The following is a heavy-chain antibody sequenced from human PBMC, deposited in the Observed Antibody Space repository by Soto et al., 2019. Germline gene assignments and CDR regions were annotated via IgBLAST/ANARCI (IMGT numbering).Heavy chain of an antibody. CDR1: GFTVSINY. CDR3: ARGGYSGYLTN. V-gene: IGHV3-53*02. Sequence: EVQLVETRGGLIQPGGSLRLACAASGFTVSINYMSWVRQAPGKGLEWVSVIYSGGSTYYADSVKGRFTISRDNSKNTLYLQMNSLRAEDTAVYYRARGGYSGYLTNCGQGTLVTVSS. CDR2: IYSGGST. D-gene: IGHD5-12*01. J-gene: IGHJ4*02.